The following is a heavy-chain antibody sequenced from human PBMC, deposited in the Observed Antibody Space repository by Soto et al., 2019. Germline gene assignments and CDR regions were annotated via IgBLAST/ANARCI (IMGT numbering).Heavy chain of an antibody. CDR1: GFTFSSYA. D-gene: IGHD6-13*01. J-gene: IGHJ4*02. Sequence: GGSLRLSCAASGFTFSSYAMSWVRQAPGKGLEWVGSISCSGGSTYYAYSVKGRFTISRDNSKNTLYLQMNSLRAEDTAVYYCAKDLDSSNRNTQVNHXWGQVTLVTVSX. CDR2: ISCSGGST. V-gene: IGHV3-23*01. CDR3: AKDLDSSNRNTQVNHX.